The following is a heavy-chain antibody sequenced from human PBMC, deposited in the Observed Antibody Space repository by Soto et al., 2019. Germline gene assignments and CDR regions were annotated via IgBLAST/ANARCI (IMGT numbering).Heavy chain of an antibody. Sequence: QVQLVESGGGVVQPGRSLRLYCAASAFTFSSYGMHWVRQAQGKGLEWVAVISYDGSDKYFADSVKGRFTISRDNSKNTMYLQMHSLRAEDTALYYCAKVSRVVGAPTFDYWGQGTLVTVSS. V-gene: IGHV3-30*18. D-gene: IGHD1-26*01. CDR1: AFTFSSYG. CDR3: AKVSRVVGAPTFDY. CDR2: ISYDGSDK. J-gene: IGHJ4*02.